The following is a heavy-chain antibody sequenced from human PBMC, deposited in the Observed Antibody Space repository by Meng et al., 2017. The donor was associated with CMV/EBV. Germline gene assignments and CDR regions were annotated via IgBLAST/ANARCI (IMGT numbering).Heavy chain of an antibody. J-gene: IGHJ6*02. D-gene: IGHD3-10*01. CDR2: ISSSSSYI. CDR1: GFTFSSYS. CDR3: ARVLYYGSGSYYSSQNYYYYYGMDV. Sequence: GESLKISCAASGFTFSSYSMNWVRQAPGKGLEWVSSISSSSSYIYYADSVKGRFTISRDNAKNSLYLQMNSLRAEDTAVYYCARVLYYGSGSYYSSQNYYYYYGMDVWGQGTTVTVSS. V-gene: IGHV3-21*01.